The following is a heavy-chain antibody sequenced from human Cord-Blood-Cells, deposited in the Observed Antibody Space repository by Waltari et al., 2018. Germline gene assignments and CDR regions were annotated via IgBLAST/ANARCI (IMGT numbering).Heavy chain of an antibody. CDR2: ISYDGSNK. CDR3: AKDGVIVATIPDAFDI. Sequence: QVQLVESGGGVVQHGSSLRLPLEASGFTFSSYGMPWARQAPGKGLEWVAVISYDGSNKYYADFVKGRFTISRDNSKNTLYLQMNSLRAEDTAVYYCAKDGVIVATIPDAFDIWGQGTMVTVSS. D-gene: IGHD5-12*01. CDR1: GFTFSSYG. J-gene: IGHJ3*02. V-gene: IGHV3-30*18.